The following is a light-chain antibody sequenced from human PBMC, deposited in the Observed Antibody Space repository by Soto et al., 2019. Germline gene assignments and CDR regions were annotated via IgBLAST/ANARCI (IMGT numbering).Light chain of an antibody. CDR1: QSVNSN. CDR2: GAS. Sequence: EIVLTQSPATLSVSPGERATLTCRASQSVNSNLAWFQHKPGQAPRLLIFGASTRATGIPDRFSGSWSGTDFTLTISRLEPEDVAVYYCQQYGSSPKTFGQGTKVDIK. CDR3: QQYGSSPKT. V-gene: IGKV3-20*01. J-gene: IGKJ1*01.